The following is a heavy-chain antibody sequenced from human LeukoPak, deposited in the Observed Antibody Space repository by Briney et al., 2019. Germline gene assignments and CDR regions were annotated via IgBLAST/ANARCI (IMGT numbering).Heavy chain of an antibody. CDR1: GFTLTTYA. Sequence: GGSLRLSCAASGFTLTTYAMNWVRQAPGKGLEWVSAVVGNGNTYYADSVKGRFTVSRDTSKNMLYLQMNSLRVEDTAIYYCAKGRAPDTGWNFDYWGQGTLVSVSS. CDR3: AKGRAPDTGWNFDY. D-gene: IGHD6-19*01. J-gene: IGHJ4*02. CDR2: VVGNGNT. V-gene: IGHV3-23*01.